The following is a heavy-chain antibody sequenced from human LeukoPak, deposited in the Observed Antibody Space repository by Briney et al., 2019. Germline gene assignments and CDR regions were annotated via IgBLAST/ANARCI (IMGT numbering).Heavy chain of an antibody. CDR1: GFTFSSYS. CDR3: ARARVTDIVVVPAATLLDY. D-gene: IGHD2-2*01. CDR2: ISSSSSYI. V-gene: IGHV3-21*01. J-gene: IGHJ4*02. Sequence: PGGSLRLSCAASGFTFSSYSMNWVRQAPGKGLEWVSSISSSSSYIYYADSVKGRFTTSRDNAKNSLYLQMNSLRAEDTAVYYCARARVTDIVVVPAATLLDYWGQGTLVTVSS.